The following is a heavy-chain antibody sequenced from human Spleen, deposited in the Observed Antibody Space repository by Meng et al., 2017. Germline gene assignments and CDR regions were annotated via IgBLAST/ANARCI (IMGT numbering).Heavy chain of an antibody. J-gene: IGHJ5*02. CDR1: GDSNSSRDW. Sequence: QGRSRVAGPGVVKLSGPRSLTCAVSGDSNSSRDWWSWVRPPPGKGLEWIGEISQGSGRTNYNPSLKSRVTISLDKSKNQFSQNVNSVPAADTAVYYCVRNEGYSFGAWGQGTLVTVSS. D-gene: IGHD2-21*01. V-gene: IGHV4-4*02. CDR3: VRNEGYSFGA. CDR2: ISQGSGRT.